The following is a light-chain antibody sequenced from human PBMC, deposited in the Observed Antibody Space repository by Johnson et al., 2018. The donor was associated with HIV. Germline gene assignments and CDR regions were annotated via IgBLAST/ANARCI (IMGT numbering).Light chain of an antibody. J-gene: IGLJ1*01. CDR2: DNN. CDR1: SSNIGNNY. V-gene: IGLV1-51*01. Sequence: QSVLTQPPSVSAAPGQKVTISCSGSSSNIGNNYVSWYQQLPGTAPKLLIYDNNKRPSGIPDRFSGSKSGTSATLAITGLQTGAEADYYCGTWDSSLSAGRYVFGTGTKFTVL. CDR3: GTWDSSLSAGRYV.